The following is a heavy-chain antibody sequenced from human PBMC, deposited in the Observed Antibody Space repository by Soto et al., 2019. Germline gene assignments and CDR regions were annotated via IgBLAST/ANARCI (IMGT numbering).Heavy chain of an antibody. CDR3: ARHVRTKPGVEMATIWVY. V-gene: IGHV4-39*01. CDR2: IYYSGST. CDR1: GGSISSSSYY. J-gene: IGHJ4*02. D-gene: IGHD2-21*01. Sequence: QLQLQESGPGLVKPSETLSLTCTVSGGSISSSSYYWGWIRQPPGKGLEWIGSIYYSGSTYYNPSLKSRVTISVDTSKNQFSLKLSSVTAADTAVYYCARHVRTKPGVEMATIWVYWGQGTLVTVSS.